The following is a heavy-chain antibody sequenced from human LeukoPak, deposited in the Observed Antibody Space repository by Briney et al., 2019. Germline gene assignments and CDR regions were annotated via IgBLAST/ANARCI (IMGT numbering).Heavy chain of an antibody. CDR3: ARGAAIFGVVITPNWFDP. D-gene: IGHD3-3*01. CDR1: AYTFTDYD. J-gene: IGHJ5*02. CDR2: ITTHNGDT. V-gene: IGHV1-18*01. Sequence: ASVKVSCKASAYTFTDYDISWVRQAPGQGLEWMGRITTHNGDTDYAQNLQGRVTMTTDISTSTAYMELRSLRSDDTAVYYCARGAAIFGVVITPNWFDPWGQGTLVTVSS.